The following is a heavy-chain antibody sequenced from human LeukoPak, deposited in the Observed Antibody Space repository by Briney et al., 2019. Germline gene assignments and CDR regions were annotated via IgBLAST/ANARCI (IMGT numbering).Heavy chain of an antibody. J-gene: IGHJ4*02. CDR1: GGSFSGYY. D-gene: IGHD6-13*01. CDR2: INHSGST. Sequence: SETLSLTCAVYGGSFSGYYWSWIRQPPGKGLEWIGEINHSGSTNYNPSLKSRVTISVDTSKNQFSLKLSSVTAADTAVYYCARAPYSSSWGFDYWGQGTLVTVSS. V-gene: IGHV4-34*01. CDR3: ARAPYSSSWGFDY.